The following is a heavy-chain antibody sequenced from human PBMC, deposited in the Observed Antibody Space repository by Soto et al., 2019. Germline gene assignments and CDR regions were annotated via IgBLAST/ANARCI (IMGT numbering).Heavy chain of an antibody. CDR1: GFTFGNYG. Sequence: PGGSLRLSCPGSGFTFGNYGMHWVRQAPGKGLEWVASTSYDGNNKYYADSLKGRFTISRDNSKQMVYLQMTSLGPEDTAVYYCAKGGGSARDFDYWGQGALVTVSS. V-gene: IGHV3-30*18. J-gene: IGHJ4*02. CDR3: AKGGGSARDFDY. CDR2: TSYDGNNK. D-gene: IGHD1-26*01.